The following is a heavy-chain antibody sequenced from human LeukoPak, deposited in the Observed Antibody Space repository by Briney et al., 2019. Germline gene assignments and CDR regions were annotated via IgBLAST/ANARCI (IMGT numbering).Heavy chain of an antibody. CDR2: IYYSGST. V-gene: IGHV4-59*08. Sequence: SETLSLTCTVSGGSISSYYWSWIRQPPGKGLEWIGYIYYSGSTNYNPSLKSRVTISVDTSKNQFSLKLSSVTAADTAVYYCARLYGSGSYFDYWGRGTLVTVSS. D-gene: IGHD3-10*01. CDR3: ARLYGSGSYFDY. CDR1: GGSISSYY. J-gene: IGHJ4*02.